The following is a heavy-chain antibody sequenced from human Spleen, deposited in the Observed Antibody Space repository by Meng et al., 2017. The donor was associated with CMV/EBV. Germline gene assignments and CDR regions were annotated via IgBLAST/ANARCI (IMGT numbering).Heavy chain of an antibody. CDR2: IYYSGST. J-gene: IGHJ4*02. CDR1: GGSISSYS. V-gene: IGHV4-59*01. D-gene: IGHD2-2*01. CDR3: ARSHPVVPAANDY. Sequence: SETLSLTCTVSGGSISSYSWTWIRQPPGKGLEWIGYIYYSGSTNYNPSLRRRVSISVDTSKNQFSLKLSSVTAADTAVYYWARSHPVVPAANDYWGQGTLVTVSS.